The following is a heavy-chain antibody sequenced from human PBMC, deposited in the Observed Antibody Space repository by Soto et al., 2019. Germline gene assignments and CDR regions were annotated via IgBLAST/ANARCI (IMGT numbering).Heavy chain of an antibody. CDR1: SGPSSSHN. D-gene: IGHD3-10*01. CDR3: VRQGVGILHGLVDV. J-gene: IGHJ6*04. CDR2: VYSTGGT. V-gene: IGHV4-59*08. Sequence: QVQLQQSGPGLVKPSETLSLTCSVSSGPSSSHNWGWIRQPPGRGLEWIGYVYSTGGTSYNPALRSRVGIAAVTSTNHISPTLTSVTAANTGVYYFVRQGVGILHGLVDVWGKGTTVRVSS.